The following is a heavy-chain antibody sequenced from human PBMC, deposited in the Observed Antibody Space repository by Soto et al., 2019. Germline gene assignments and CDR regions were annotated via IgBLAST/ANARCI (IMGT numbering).Heavy chain of an antibody. Sequence: QVLLVQSGADVKKPGASVKVSCKTSGYTFTEFDINWVRQAPGQWLEWMGWLNTNTGNTGYAQKFQGRFTMTRDTSISTASMELRRLRSEDTDVYYCARVGRFFGGHAGYWGQGTLVTVSS. CDR1: GYTFTEFD. CDR3: ARVGRFFGGHAGY. D-gene: IGHD3-3*01. V-gene: IGHV1-8*01. J-gene: IGHJ4*02. CDR2: LNTNTGNT.